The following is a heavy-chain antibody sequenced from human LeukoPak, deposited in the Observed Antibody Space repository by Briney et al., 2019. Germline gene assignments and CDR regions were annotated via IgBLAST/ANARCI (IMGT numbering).Heavy chain of an antibody. Sequence: SETLSLTCTVSGGSISSHYWSWIRQPPGKGLEWIGYIYYSGSTNYNPSLKSRVTISVDTSKNQFSLKLSSVTAADTAVYYCARAGNDAFDIWGQGTMVTVSS. V-gene: IGHV4-59*11. CDR3: ARAGNDAFDI. CDR1: GGSISSHY. J-gene: IGHJ3*02. CDR2: IYYSGST. D-gene: IGHD1-26*01.